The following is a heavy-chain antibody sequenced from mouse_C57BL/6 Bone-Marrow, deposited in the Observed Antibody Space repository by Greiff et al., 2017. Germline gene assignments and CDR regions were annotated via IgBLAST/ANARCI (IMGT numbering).Heavy chain of an antibody. V-gene: IGHV1-50*01. CDR3: ARRDGSRGYWYFDV. CDR1: GYTFTSYW. D-gene: IGHD1-1*01. CDR2: IDPSDSYT. Sequence: QVQLQQPGAELVKPGASVKLSCKASGYTFTSYWMQWVKQRPGQGLEWIGEIDPSDSYTNYNQKFKGKATLTVDTSSSTAYMQLSSLTSEDSAVYYCARRDGSRGYWYFDVWGTGTTVTVSS. J-gene: IGHJ1*03.